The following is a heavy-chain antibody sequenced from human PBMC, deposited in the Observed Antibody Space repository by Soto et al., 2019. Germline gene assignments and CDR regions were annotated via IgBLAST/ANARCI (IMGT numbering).Heavy chain of an antibody. V-gene: IGHV3-30-3*01. J-gene: IGHJ4*02. Sequence: GGSLRLSCAASGFTFSSYAMHWVRQAPGKGLEWVAVISYDGSNKYYADSVKGRFTISRDNSKNTLYLQMNSLRAEDTAVYYCARSRGYMGSGWSYFDYWGQGTLVTVSS. CDR1: GFTFSSYA. CDR2: ISYDGSNK. D-gene: IGHD6-19*01. CDR3: ARSRGYMGSGWSYFDY.